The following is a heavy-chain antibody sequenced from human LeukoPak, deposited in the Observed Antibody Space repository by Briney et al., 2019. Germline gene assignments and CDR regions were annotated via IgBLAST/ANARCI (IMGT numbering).Heavy chain of an antibody. CDR3: AAVMVQGVIRNPF. CDR2: FIPIFGTT. CDR1: GGSFSNYT. V-gene: IGHV1-69*06. Sequence: SVKVSCKASGGSFSNYTISWVRQAPGQGLEWMGGFIPIFGTTNYAQKFQGRVTITADKSTSTAYMELSSLRSEDTAVYYCAAVMVQGVIRNPFWGQGTLVTVSS. J-gene: IGHJ4*02. D-gene: IGHD3-10*01.